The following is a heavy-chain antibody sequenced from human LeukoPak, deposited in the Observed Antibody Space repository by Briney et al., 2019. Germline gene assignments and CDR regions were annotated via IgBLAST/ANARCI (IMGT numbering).Heavy chain of an antibody. D-gene: IGHD3-22*01. Sequence: SETLSLTCTVSGGSISSSSYYWGWIRQPPGKGLEWIGSIYYSGSTYYNPSLKSRVTISVDTSKNQFSLKLHSVTAADTAVYYCARVGFRTYYYDSSGYYYGFGAFDVWGQGTMVTVSS. CDR2: IYYSGST. V-gene: IGHV4-39*07. CDR1: GGSISSSSYY. J-gene: IGHJ3*01. CDR3: ARVGFRTYYYDSSGYYYGFGAFDV.